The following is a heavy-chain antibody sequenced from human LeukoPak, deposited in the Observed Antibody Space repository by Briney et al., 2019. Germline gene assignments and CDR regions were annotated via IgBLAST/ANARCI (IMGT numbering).Heavy chain of an antibody. D-gene: IGHD1-14*01. CDR1: GGSLSSSSYY. V-gene: IGHV4-39*07. Sequence: SETLSLTCAVSGGSLSSSSYYWGWIRQPPGKGLEWIGSIYYSGSTYYNPSLKSRVTISVDTSKNQFSLKLSSVTAADTAVYYCARVRTGYYYMDVWGKGTTVTVSS. CDR3: ARVRTGYYYMDV. CDR2: IYYSGST. J-gene: IGHJ6*03.